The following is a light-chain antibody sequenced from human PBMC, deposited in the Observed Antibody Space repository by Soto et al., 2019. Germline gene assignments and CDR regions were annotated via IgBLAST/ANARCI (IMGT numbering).Light chain of an antibody. V-gene: IGKV3-15*01. CDR2: DAS. J-gene: IGKJ1*01. CDR3: QQYNNWHL. CDR1: QSVNSN. Sequence: EIVMTQSPATLSVSPGERATLSCRASQSVNSNLAWYQQKPGQAPRLLISDASTRATGIPARFSGSGSGTEFTLTISSLQSEDFAVYYCQQYNNWHLFGQGTKVEIK.